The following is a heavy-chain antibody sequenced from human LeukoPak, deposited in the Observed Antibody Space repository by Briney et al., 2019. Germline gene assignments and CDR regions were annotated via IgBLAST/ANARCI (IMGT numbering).Heavy chain of an antibody. D-gene: IGHD6-13*01. CDR3: ARVGGSSWYLDY. CDR1: GSTFDDYG. CDR2: INWNGGST. J-gene: IGHJ4*02. Sequence: GGSLRLSCAASGSTFDDYGMSWVRQAPGKGLEWVSGINWNGGSTGYADSVKGRFTISRDNAKNSLYLQMNSLRAEDTALYYCARVGGSSWYLDYWGQGTLVTVSS. V-gene: IGHV3-20*04.